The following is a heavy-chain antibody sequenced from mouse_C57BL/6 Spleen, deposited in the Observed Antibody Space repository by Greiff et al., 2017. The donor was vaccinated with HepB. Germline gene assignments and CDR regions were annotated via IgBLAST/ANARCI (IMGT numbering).Heavy chain of an antibody. CDR1: GYSITSGYY. CDR2: ISYDGSN. J-gene: IGHJ1*03. CDR3: ALIYYDYDGYFDV. Sequence: VQLKESGPGLVKPSQSLSLTCSVTGYSITSGYYWNWIRQFPGNKLEWMGYISYDGSNNYNPSLKNRISITRDTSKNQFFLKLNSVTTEDTATYYCALIYYDYDGYFDVWGTGTTVTVSS. D-gene: IGHD2-4*01. V-gene: IGHV3-6*01.